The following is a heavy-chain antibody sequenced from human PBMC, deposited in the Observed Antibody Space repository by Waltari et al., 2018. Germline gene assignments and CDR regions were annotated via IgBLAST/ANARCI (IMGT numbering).Heavy chain of an antibody. J-gene: IGHJ4*02. V-gene: IGHV2-5*01. CDR1: GFSLSTSGAG. CDR3: AHNDYGDYYFDY. CDR2: IYWNDDK. Sequence: QITLKESGPTLVKPTQTLTLTCTFSGFSLSTSGAGVCWIRQPPGKALEWLALIYWNDDKRYSPSLKSRLTITKDTSKNQVFLTMTNMDPVDTATYYCAHNDYGDYYFDYWGQGTLVTVSS. D-gene: IGHD4-17*01.